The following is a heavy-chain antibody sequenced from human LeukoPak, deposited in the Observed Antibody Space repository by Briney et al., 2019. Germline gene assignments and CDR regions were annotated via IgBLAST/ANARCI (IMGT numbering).Heavy chain of an antibody. J-gene: IGHJ4*02. CDR2: INHSGST. CDR3: ANRGRYCSGGSCYSYYFDY. CDR1: GGSFSGYY. D-gene: IGHD2-15*01. Sequence: SETLSLTCAVYGGSFSGYYWSWIRQPPGKGLEWIGEINHSGSTNYNPSLKSRVTISVDTSKNQFSLKLSSVTAADTAVYYCANRGRYCSGGSCYSYYFDYWGQGTLVTVSS. V-gene: IGHV4-34*01.